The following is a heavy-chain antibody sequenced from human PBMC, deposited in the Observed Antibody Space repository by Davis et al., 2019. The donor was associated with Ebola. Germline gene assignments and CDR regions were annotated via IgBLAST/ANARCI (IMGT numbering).Heavy chain of an antibody. CDR1: GFPFSSYW. D-gene: IGHD6-19*01. CDR2: IKQDGSEK. CDR3: AIANRGPVADTGDY. V-gene: IGHV3-7*03. Sequence: GESLKISCAASGFPFSSYWMSWVRQFPGKGLEWVANIKQDGSEKYYVDSIKGRFTISRDNAKNSLYLQMNSLRAEDTAVYYCAIANRGPVADTGDYWGQETLVTVSS. J-gene: IGHJ4*02.